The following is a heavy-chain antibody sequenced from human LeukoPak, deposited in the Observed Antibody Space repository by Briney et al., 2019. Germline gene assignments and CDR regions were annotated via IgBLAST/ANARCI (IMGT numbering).Heavy chain of an antibody. CDR2: ISSSSSYI. J-gene: IGHJ5*02. Sequence: KSGGSLRLSCAASGFTFSSYSMNWVRQAPGKGLEWVSSISSSSSYIYYADSVKGRFTISRDNAKNSLYLQMNSLRAEDTAVYYCARDLVICSGGSCYPWGQGTLVTVSS. CDR1: GFTFSSYS. V-gene: IGHV3-21*01. CDR3: ARDLVICSGGSCYP. D-gene: IGHD2-15*01.